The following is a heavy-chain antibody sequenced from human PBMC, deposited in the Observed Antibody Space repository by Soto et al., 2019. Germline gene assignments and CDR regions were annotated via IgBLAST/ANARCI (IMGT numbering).Heavy chain of an antibody. D-gene: IGHD5-18*01. CDR2: IYYSGST. V-gene: IGHV4-39*07. CDR1: GGSISSSSYY. J-gene: IGHJ6*02. CDR3: AGGVVQLWFSYYHGMDV. Sequence: PSDTLFLTCTVSGGSISSSSYYWGWIRQPPGKGLEWIGSIYYSGSTNYNPSLKSRVTISVDTSKNQFSLKLSSVTAADTAVYYCAGGVVQLWFSYYHGMDVWGQGTTVPVSS.